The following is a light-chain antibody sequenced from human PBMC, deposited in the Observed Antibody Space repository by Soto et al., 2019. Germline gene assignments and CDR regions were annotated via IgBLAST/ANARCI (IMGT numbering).Light chain of an antibody. CDR3: AAWDDSLSGPSYV. J-gene: IGLJ1*01. V-gene: IGLV1-47*01. CDR2: RNN. Sequence: QTVMTQPTSASETPVQRVTISCSGSSSNIGSNYVYWYQQLPGTAPKLLIYRNNQRPSGVPDRFSGSKSGTSASLAISGLRSEDEADYYCAAWDDSLSGPSYVFGTGTKVTVL. CDR1: SSNIGSNY.